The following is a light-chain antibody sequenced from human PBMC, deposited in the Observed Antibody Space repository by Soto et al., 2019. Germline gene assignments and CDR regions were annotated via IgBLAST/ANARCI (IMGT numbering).Light chain of an antibody. CDR3: QHYNSYSEA. J-gene: IGKJ1*01. CDR2: DAS. CDR1: QSISRS. Sequence: EIVMTQSPDTLSVSPGERATLSCRASQSISRSLAWYQQKPGQAPRLLISDASTRATGIPARFSGSGSGTESTLTISSLQPDDFATYYCQHYNSYSEAFGQGTKVDTK. V-gene: IGKV3-15*01.